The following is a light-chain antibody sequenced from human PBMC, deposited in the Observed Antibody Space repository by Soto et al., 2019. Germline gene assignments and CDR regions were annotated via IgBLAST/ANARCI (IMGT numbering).Light chain of an antibody. CDR1: QSVSSN. CDR2: GAS. CDR3: QQYTNWHPPLT. V-gene: IGKV3-15*01. Sequence: EIVMTQSPATLSVSPGERATLSCRASQSVSSNLAWYQQKPGQAPRLLIYGASTRATGIPARFSGSGSGTEFNLTISGLQSEDFAVYYCQQYTNWHPPLTFGGGTKVEIK. J-gene: IGKJ4*01.